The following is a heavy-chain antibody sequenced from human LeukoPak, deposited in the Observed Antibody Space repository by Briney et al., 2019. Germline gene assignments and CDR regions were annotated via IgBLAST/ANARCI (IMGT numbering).Heavy chain of an antibody. CDR3: ARSTKSRYCTNGVCYTGGAFDY. J-gene: IGHJ4*02. Sequence: SETLSLTCTVSGGSISSYYWSWIRQAPGKGLEWIGYIYYSGSTNYNPSLKSRVTISVDTSKNQFSLKLSSVTAADTAVYYCARSTKSRYCTNGVCYTGGAFDYWGQGTLVTVSS. CDR1: GGSISSYY. V-gene: IGHV4-59*01. CDR2: IYYSGST. D-gene: IGHD2-8*01.